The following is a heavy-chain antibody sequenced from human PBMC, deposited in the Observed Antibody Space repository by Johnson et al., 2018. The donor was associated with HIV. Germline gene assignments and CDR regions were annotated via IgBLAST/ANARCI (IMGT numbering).Heavy chain of an antibody. Sequence: QVQLVESGGGVVQPGRSLRLSCAASGFTFSSYAMHWVRQAPGKGLEWVAVISYDGSNKYYADSVKGRFTISRDNSKNKLYLQMNSLRAEDTAVYYCATGRASIWGQGTMVTVSS. V-gene: IGHV3-30*04. CDR2: ISYDGSNK. CDR1: GFTFSSYA. CDR3: ATGRASI. J-gene: IGHJ3*02.